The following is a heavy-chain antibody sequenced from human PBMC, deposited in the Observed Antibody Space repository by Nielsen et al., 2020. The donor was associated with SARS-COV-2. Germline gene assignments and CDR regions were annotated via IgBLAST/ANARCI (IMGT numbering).Heavy chain of an antibody. CDR3: ARDYSGYRGWRFDP. D-gene: IGHD5-12*01. CDR2: ISTSGGHT. V-gene: IGHV3-11*05. J-gene: IGHJ5*02. Sequence: GESLKISCAASGFTFRDYWMHWVRQAPGEGLVWLSYISTSGGHTNYADSVKGRFTISRDNANKSLYLQMNSLRAEDTAVYYCARDYSGYRGWRFDPWGQGTLVTVSS. CDR1: GFTFRDYW.